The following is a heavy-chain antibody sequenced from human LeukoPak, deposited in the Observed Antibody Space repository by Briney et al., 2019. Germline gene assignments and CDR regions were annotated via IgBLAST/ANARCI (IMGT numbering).Heavy chain of an antibody. CDR2: ISSSGVI. CDR3: AKDRRPDYTGDWY. J-gene: IGHJ4*02. D-gene: IGHD2-21*02. V-gene: IGHV3-69-1*01. CDR1: GFPFSPYS. Sequence: GGSLRLSCAASGFPFSPYSMNWVRQAPGKGLEWLSFISSSGVISYADSVKGRFTISRDNIKKSLFLQMSSLRVEDTAVYYCAKDRRPDYTGDWYWGQGTLVTVSS.